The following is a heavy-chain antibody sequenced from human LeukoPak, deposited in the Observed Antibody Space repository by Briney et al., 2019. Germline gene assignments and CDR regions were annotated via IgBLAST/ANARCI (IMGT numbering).Heavy chain of an antibody. CDR3: ARAGQWLVRSYFDY. V-gene: IGHV1-2*02. CDR1: GYTFTGYY. Sequence: GASVKVSCKACGYTFTGYYMHWVRQGPGQGLEWMGWINPNSGGTNYAQKFQGRVTMTRDASISTAYMELSRLRSDDTAVYYCARAGQWLVRSYFDYWGQGTLVTVSS. D-gene: IGHD6-19*01. J-gene: IGHJ4*02. CDR2: INPNSGGT.